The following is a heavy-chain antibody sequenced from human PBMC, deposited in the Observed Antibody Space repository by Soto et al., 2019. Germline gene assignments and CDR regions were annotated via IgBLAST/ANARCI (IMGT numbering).Heavy chain of an antibody. Sequence: SETLSLTCTVSGGSISSGGYYWSWIRQHPGKGLEWIGCIYYSGSTYYNPFLKSRVTISVDTSKNQFSLKLSSVTAADTAVYYCARNTWTITGTTINWFDPWGQGTLVTVSS. CDR1: GGSISSGGYY. CDR2: IYYSGST. J-gene: IGHJ5*02. CDR3: ARNTWTITGTTINWFDP. D-gene: IGHD1-7*01. V-gene: IGHV4-39*01.